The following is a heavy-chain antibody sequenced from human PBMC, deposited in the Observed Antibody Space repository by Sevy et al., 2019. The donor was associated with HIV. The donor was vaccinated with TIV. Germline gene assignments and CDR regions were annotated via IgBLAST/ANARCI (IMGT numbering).Heavy chain of an antibody. CDR1: GYSISSGYY. V-gene: IGHV4-38-2*01. Sequence: SETLSLTCAVSGYSISSGYYWGWIRQPPGKGLECIGSIYHSGSTYYNPSLKSRVTISVDTSKNQFSLKLSSVTAADTAVYYCARHSPFQQLGPFDYWGQGTLVTVSS. D-gene: IGHD6-13*01. J-gene: IGHJ4*02. CDR2: IYHSGST. CDR3: ARHSPFQQLGPFDY.